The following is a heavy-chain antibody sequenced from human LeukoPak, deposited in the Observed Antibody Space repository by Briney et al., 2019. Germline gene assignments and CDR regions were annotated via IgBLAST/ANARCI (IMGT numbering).Heavy chain of an antibody. D-gene: IGHD2/OR15-2a*01. V-gene: IGHV1-2*02. Sequence: ASVRVSCKASGYTFTGYYMHWVRQAPGQGLEWMGWINPNSGGTNYAQKFQGRVTMTRDTSISTAYMELSRLRSDDTAVYYCARSLTATLGFDYWGQGTLVTVSS. CDR1: GYTFTGYY. CDR2: INPNSGGT. CDR3: ARSLTATLGFDY. J-gene: IGHJ4*02.